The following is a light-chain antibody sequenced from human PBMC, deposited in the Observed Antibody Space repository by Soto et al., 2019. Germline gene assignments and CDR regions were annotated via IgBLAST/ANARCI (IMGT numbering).Light chain of an antibody. V-gene: IGLV1-47*01. CDR1: RXNIGNNY. CDR3: EAWDDSLSGHV. Sequence: QSVLTQPPSASGTPGQTVTISCSGSRXNIGNNYVCWYQQLPGAAPKLLIYRNTQRPSGVPDRFSGSKSGTAASLAISGLRSEDEADYFCEAWDDSLSGHVFGTGTKVILL. CDR2: RNT. J-gene: IGLJ1*01.